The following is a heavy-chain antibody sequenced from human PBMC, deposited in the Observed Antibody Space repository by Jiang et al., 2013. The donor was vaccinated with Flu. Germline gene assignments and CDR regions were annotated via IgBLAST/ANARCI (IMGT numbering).Heavy chain of an antibody. D-gene: IGHD3-22*01. CDR1: SYA. CDR2: IIPIFGTA. Sequence: SYAISWVRQAPGQGLEWMGGIIPIFGTANYAQKFQGRVTITADESTSTAYMELSSLRSEDTAMYYCARGAYYDSSEPFYYWGQGTLVTVSS. J-gene: IGHJ4*02. V-gene: IGHV1-69*01. CDR3: ARGAYYDSSEPFYY.